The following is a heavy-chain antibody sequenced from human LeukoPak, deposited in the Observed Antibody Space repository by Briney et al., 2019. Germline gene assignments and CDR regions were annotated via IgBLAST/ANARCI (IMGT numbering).Heavy chain of an antibody. Sequence: APVKVSCKVSGYTLTELSMHWVRQAPGKGLEWMGGFDPEDGETIYAQKFQGRVTMTEDTSTDTAYMELSSLRSEDTAVYYCATGYRMYYYDSSGTEYFQHWGQGTLGTVSS. D-gene: IGHD3-22*01. CDR2: FDPEDGET. CDR1: GYTLTELS. J-gene: IGHJ1*01. V-gene: IGHV1-24*01. CDR3: ATGYRMYYYDSSGTEYFQH.